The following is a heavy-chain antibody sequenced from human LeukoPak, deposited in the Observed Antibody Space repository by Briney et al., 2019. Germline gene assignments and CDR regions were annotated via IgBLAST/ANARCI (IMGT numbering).Heavy chain of an antibody. CDR2: MNPNSGNT. CDR3: ARDGALWFGESSI. D-gene: IGHD3-10*01. J-gene: IGHJ3*02. CDR1: GYTFTSYD. V-gene: IGHV1-8*01. Sequence: ASVKVSCKASGYTFTSYDINCVRQATGQGLECMGWMNPNSGNTGYAQKFQGRVTMTRNTSISTAYMELSSLRSEDTAVYYCARDGALWFGESSIWGQGTMVTVSS.